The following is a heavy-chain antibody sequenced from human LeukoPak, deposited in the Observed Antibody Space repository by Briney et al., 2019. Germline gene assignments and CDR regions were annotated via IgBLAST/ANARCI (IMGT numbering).Heavy chain of an antibody. CDR3: TKGDGGYYPIDN. Sequence: PGGSLRLCCAASGFTFSKDGMSWDRQAPGKGLEWVSTVNDNGANTHYADSVKGRFTISRDNSRNTLLLEMNSLRADDTALYYCTKGDGGYYPIDNWGQGTLVIVSS. J-gene: IGHJ4*02. D-gene: IGHD1-26*01. CDR1: GFTFSKDG. V-gene: IGHV3-23*01. CDR2: VNDNGANT.